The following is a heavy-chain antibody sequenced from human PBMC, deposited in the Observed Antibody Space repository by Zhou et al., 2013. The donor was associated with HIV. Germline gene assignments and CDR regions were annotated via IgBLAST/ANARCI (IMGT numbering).Heavy chain of an antibody. CDR3: VRRAVCDHCGNFHFQH. CDR1: GGTFSSYA. D-gene: IGHD2-21*01. CDR2: IISVFGTT. J-gene: IGHJ1*01. V-gene: IGHV1-69*13. Sequence: QVQLVQSGAEVKKPGSSVKVSCKVSGGTFSSYAINWVRQAPGQGLEWMGRIISVFGTTNYAQKFQGRVTITADQSTSTAYMELSGLTSADTADYYCVRRAVCDHCGNFHFQHWGQGTLVVVSS.